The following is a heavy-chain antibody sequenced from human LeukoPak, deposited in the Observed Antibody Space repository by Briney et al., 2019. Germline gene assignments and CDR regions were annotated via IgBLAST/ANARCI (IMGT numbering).Heavy chain of an antibody. CDR3: ARSYYYDSSGYFDY. Sequence: ASVKVSCKASGYTFTSYGISWVRQAPGQGLEWMGWISAYNGNTNYAQKLQGRVSMTTDTSTSTAYMELRSLRSDDTAVYYCARSYYYDSSGYFDYWGQGTLVTVSS. V-gene: IGHV1-18*01. J-gene: IGHJ4*02. D-gene: IGHD3-22*01. CDR1: GYTFTSYG. CDR2: ISAYNGNT.